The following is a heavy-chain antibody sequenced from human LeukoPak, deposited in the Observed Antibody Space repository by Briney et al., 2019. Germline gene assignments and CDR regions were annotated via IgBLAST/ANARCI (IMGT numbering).Heavy chain of an antibody. CDR3: ARVTYGSGTYGAFDY. CDR1: GFTFSSHG. D-gene: IGHD3-10*01. V-gene: IGHV3-23*01. Sequence: PGGTLRLSCAASGFTFSSHGMSWVRQAPGKGLEWVSTISGSGDNTYYADSVKGRFTISRDNSKNTLYLQMNGLRAEDTAVYYCARVTYGSGTYGAFDYWGQGTLVTVSS. CDR2: ISGSGDNT. J-gene: IGHJ4*02.